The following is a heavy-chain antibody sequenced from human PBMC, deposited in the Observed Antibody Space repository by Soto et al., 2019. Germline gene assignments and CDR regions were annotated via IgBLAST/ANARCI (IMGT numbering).Heavy chain of an antibody. CDR3: ATGYSSS. CDR2: INHSGST. CDR1: GGSFSGYY. Sequence: SETLSLTCAVYGGSFSGYYWSWIRQPPGKGLEWIGEINHSGSTNYNPSLKSRVTISVDTSKNQFSLKLSSVTAADTAVYYCATGYSSSWGQGTLVTVSS. J-gene: IGHJ5*02. V-gene: IGHV4-34*01. D-gene: IGHD6-13*01.